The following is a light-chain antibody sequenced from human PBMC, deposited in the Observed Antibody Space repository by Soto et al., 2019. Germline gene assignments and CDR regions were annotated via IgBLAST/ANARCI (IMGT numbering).Light chain of an antibody. J-gene: IGLJ3*02. CDR3: QSYDSSLSGWV. V-gene: IGLV1-40*01. CDR1: SSNIGAGYD. Sequence: QLVLTQPPSVSGAPGQRVTISCTESSSNIGAGYDVHWYQPLPGTAPKLLIYGNSNRPSGVPDRFSGSKSGTSASLAITGLQAEDEADYYCQSYDSSLSGWVFGGGTKLTVL. CDR2: GNS.